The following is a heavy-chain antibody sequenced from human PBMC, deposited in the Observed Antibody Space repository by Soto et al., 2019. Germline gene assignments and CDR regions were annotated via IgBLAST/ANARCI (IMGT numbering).Heavy chain of an antibody. CDR1: GGTFSTYI. CDR3: ARDRITTRGDAFDL. CDR2: IIPIPDIT. D-gene: IGHD3-3*01. Sequence: QVQLVQSGAEVRKPGSSVKVSCKAPGGTFSTYIISWVRQAPGQGLEWMGRIIPIPDITNYAQKFQGRVTSTADRATSTAYMERTSLKSEDTAVYYCARDRITTRGDAFDLWGQGTLVTVSS. J-gene: IGHJ3*01. V-gene: IGHV1-69*08.